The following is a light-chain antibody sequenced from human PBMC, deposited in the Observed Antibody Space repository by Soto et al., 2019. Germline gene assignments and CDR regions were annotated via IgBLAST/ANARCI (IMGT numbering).Light chain of an antibody. CDR3: CSYAGSKTFT. CDR1: SSDVGNYNL. V-gene: IGLV2-23*02. CDR2: ATS. Sequence: QSVLTQPASVSLSPGQSITISCSGTSSDVGNYNLVSWYQQHPGKAPKLIIYATSKRPSGVSNRYSGSKSGNTASLSISGLQAEDEANYYCCSYAGSKTFTFGGGTKVTVL. J-gene: IGLJ2*01.